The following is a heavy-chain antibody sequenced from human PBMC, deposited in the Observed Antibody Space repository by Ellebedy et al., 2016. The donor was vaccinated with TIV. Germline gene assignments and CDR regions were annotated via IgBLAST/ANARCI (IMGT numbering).Heavy chain of an antibody. D-gene: IGHD1-7*01. Sequence: GESLKISXAASGFTFRNYWMTWVRQAPGKGLEWVAVIWYDGSNKYYADSVKGRFTISRDNSKNTLYLQMNSLRAEDTAVYYCARDATGTIVYYFDYWGQGTLVTVSS. V-gene: IGHV3-33*08. CDR3: ARDATGTIVYYFDY. CDR1: GFTFRNYW. J-gene: IGHJ4*02. CDR2: IWYDGSNK.